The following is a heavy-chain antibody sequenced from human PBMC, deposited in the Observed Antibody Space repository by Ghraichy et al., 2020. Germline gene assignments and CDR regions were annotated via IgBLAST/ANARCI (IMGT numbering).Heavy chain of an antibody. D-gene: IGHD3/OR15-3a*01. J-gene: IGHJ2*01. CDR1: GGSLNNYY. CDR3: ARRVFGTGNYLVWYFDL. V-gene: IGHV4-59*08. CDR2: IYYSGST. Sequence: SETLSLTCTVSGGSLNNYYWNWIRQPPGKGLEWIGYIYYSGSTNYNPSLKSRVTMSIDTPNNQFSLKLNSVTAADTAVYYCARRVFGTGNYLVWYFDLWGRGTLVTVS.